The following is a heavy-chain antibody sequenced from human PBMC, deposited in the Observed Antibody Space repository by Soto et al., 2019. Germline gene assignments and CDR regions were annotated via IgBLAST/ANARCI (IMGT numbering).Heavy chain of an antibody. CDR3: AKDDSSGGGYYYYGVDV. J-gene: IGHJ6*02. CDR2: ISYDGSNK. D-gene: IGHD6-19*01. Sequence: PGGSLRLSCAASGFSFRSYGMHWVRQAPGKGLEWVAVISYDGSNKYYADAVKGRFTISRDNSKNTLDLQMNSLRAEDTAVYYCAKDDSSGGGYYYYGVDVWGQGTTVTVS. V-gene: IGHV3-30*18. CDR1: GFSFRSYG.